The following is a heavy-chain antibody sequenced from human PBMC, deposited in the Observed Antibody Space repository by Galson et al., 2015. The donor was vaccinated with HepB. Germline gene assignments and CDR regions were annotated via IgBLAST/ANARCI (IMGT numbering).Heavy chain of an antibody. Sequence: SVKVSCKASGGTFSSYAISWVRQAPGQGLEWMGGIIPILGIANYAQKFQGRVTITADKSTSTAYMELSSLRSEDTAVYYCARDYDSSGYRWFDPWGQGTLVTVSS. CDR1: GGTFSSYA. J-gene: IGHJ5*02. CDR2: IIPILGIA. CDR3: ARDYDSSGYRWFDP. V-gene: IGHV1-69*10. D-gene: IGHD3-22*01.